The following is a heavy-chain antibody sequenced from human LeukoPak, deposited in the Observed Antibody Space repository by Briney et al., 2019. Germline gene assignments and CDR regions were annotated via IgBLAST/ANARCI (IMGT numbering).Heavy chain of an antibody. D-gene: IGHD3-10*01. CDR3: ARDLVTMVRGVIDRFDY. CDR2: INPNSGGT. V-gene: IGHV1-2*06. J-gene: IGHJ4*02. CDR1: GYTFTGYY. Sequence: ASVKVSCKASGYTFTGYYMHWVRQAPGQGLEWMGRINPNSGGTNYAQKFRGRVTMTRDTSISTAYMELSRLRSDDTAVYYCARDLVTMVRGVIDRFDYWGQGTLVTVSS.